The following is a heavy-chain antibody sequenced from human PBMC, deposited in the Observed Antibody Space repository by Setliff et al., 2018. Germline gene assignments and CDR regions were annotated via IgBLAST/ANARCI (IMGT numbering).Heavy chain of an antibody. D-gene: IGHD2-2*01. V-gene: IGHV1-24*01. CDR1: GYTLTELS. Sequence: GASVKVSCKVSGYTLTELSRHWVRQAPGKGLEWMGGFDPEDGETIYAQKFQGRVTMTEDTSTSTAYMELRSLRSDDTAVYYCATDKLTTSCIDHWGPGTQVTVSS. CDR3: ATDKLTTSCIDH. CDR2: FDPEDGET. J-gene: IGHJ4*02.